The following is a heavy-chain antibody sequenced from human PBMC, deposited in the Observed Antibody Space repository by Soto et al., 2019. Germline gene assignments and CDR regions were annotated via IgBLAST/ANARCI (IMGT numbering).Heavy chain of an antibody. Sequence: EVQLVESGGGLVQPGGSLRLSCAASGFSFGGYNMNWVREAPGKGLEWVSHITSGLTTHYADFVQGRFTISRDNANNALYLEMNDLRDEDTAVYYCAKDTSHGVTIGGLDSWGQGTLVTVSS. J-gene: IGHJ4*02. V-gene: IGHV3-48*02. CDR3: AKDTSHGVTIGGLDS. D-gene: IGHD3-16*01. CDR1: GFSFGGYN. CDR2: ITSGLTT.